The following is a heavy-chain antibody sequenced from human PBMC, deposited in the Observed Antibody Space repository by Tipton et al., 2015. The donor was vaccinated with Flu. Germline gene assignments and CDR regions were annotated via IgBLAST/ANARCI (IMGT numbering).Heavy chain of an antibody. J-gene: IGHJ3*02. CDR2: IYTSGST. CDR1: GGSISSGSYY. D-gene: IGHD5-24*01. CDR3: ARAVGGWPHTSAAFDI. Sequence: TLSLTCTVSGGSISSGSYYWGWIRQPAGKGLEWIGRIYTSGSTGYNPSLKGRATISVDASKNQFSLELSSVTAADTAVYYCARAVGGWPHTSAAFDIWGQGTMVTVSS. V-gene: IGHV4-61*02.